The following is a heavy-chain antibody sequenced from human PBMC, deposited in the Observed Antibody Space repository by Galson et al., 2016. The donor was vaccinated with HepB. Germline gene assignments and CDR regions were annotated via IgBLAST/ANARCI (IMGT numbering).Heavy chain of an antibody. CDR1: GFTFSSYW. V-gene: IGHV3-74*01. J-gene: IGHJ3*02. D-gene: IGHD2-15*01. CDR3: AKERGDCSGGTCRYHDAFDI. CDR2: INSDGTST. Sequence: SLRLSCAASGFTFSSYWMHWVRQAPGKGLVWVSGINSDGTSTTYADSVKGRFTISRDNAKNTLYLQMNSLRAEDTAVYYCAKERGDCSGGTCRYHDAFDIWGQGTMVTVSS.